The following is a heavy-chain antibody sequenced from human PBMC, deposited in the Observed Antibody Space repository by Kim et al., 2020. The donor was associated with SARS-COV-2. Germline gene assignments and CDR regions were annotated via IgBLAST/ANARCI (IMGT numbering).Heavy chain of an antibody. CDR1: GGSISSGGYY. CDR3: ARSRITMIVVVDAFDI. D-gene: IGHD3-22*01. V-gene: IGHV4-31*03. J-gene: IGHJ3*02. CDR2: IYYSGST. Sequence: SETLSLTCTVSGGSISSGGYYWSWIRQHPWKGLEWIGYIYYSGSTYYNPSLKSRVTISVDTSKNQFSLKLSSVTAADTAVYYCARSRITMIVVVDAFDIWGQGTMVTVSS.